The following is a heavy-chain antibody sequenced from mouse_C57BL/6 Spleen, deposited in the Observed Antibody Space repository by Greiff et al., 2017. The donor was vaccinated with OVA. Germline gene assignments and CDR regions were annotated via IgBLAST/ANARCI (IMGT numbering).Heavy chain of an antibody. D-gene: IGHD2-1*01. V-gene: IGHV1-54*01. CDR3: ARSDGNYPFDY. Sequence: VQLQQSGAELVRPGTSVKVSCKASGYAFTNYLIEWVKQRPGQGLEWIGVINPGSGGTNYNEKFKGKATLTADKSSSTAYMQLSSLTSEDSAVDFCARSDGNYPFDYWGQGTTLTVSS. CDR2: INPGSGGT. J-gene: IGHJ2*01. CDR1: GYAFTNYL.